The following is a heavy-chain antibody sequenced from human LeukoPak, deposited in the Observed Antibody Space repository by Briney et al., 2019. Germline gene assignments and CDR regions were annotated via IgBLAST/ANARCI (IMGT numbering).Heavy chain of an antibody. CDR2: ISYDGSNK. D-gene: IGHD3-10*01. CDR1: GFTFSSYV. V-gene: IGHV3-30-3*01. J-gene: IGHJ4*02. Sequence: GGSLRLSCAASGFTFSSYVMHWVRQAPGKGLEGVAVISYDGSNKYYADSVKGRFTISRDNSKNTLYLQMNSLRAEDTAVYYCARETNYYGSGIDYWGQGTLVTVSS. CDR3: ARETNYYGSGIDY.